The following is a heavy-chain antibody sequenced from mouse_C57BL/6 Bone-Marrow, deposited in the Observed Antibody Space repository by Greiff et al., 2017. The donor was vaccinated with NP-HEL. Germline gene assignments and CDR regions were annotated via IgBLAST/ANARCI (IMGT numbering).Heavy chain of an antibody. V-gene: IGHV2-9*01. Sequence: VMLVESGPGLVAPSQSLSITCTVSGFSLTSYGVDWVRQPPGKGLEWLGVIWGGGSTTSTSALMSRLSISKDNSKSQVFLKMNSLQTDDTAMYYCAKHVVTTVVATFHWYFDVWGTGTTVTVSS. CDR1: GFSLTSYG. J-gene: IGHJ1*03. CDR2: IWGGGST. D-gene: IGHD1-1*01. CDR3: AKHVVTTVVATFHWYFDV.